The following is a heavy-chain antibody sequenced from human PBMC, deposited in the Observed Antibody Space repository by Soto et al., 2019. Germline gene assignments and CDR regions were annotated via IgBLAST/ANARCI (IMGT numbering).Heavy chain of an antibody. D-gene: IGHD2-2*01. CDR1: GFTFSSYA. V-gene: IGHV3-23*01. CDR2: ISGSGGST. CDR3: AKVNCSSTICYYVNWFDP. Sequence: EVQLLESGGGLVQPGGSLRLSCAASGFTFSSYAMSWVRQAPGKGLEWVSAISGSGGSTYYADSVKGRFTISRDNSKNTLYLQMNSLRAEDTAVYYCAKVNCSSTICYYVNWFDPWGQGTLVTVSS. J-gene: IGHJ5*02.